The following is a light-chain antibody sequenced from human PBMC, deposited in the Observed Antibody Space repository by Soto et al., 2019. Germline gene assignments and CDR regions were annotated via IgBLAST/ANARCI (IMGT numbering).Light chain of an antibody. CDR2: DVS. V-gene: IGLV2-11*01. CDR3: CSYAESFYV. Sequence: QSVLTQPRSVSGSPGQSVTISCTGTNSDVGDYNFVSWYQQYPGKVPKLMIYDVSKRSSGVPDRFSGSKSGNTASLIISGLQAEDEADNYSCSYAESFYVFGPGTKVTV. CDR1: NSDVGDYNF. J-gene: IGLJ1*01.